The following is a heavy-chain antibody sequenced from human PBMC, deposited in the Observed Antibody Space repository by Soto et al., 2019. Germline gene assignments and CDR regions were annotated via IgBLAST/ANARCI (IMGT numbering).Heavy chain of an antibody. Sequence: PSETLSLTCTVSGGSISSGGYYWSWIRQHPGKGLEWIGYIYYSGSTYYNPSLKSRVTISVDTSKNQFSLKLSSVTAADTAVYYCARDTGKAVVVAATLHAFDIWGQGTMVTVSS. D-gene: IGHD2-15*01. J-gene: IGHJ3*02. V-gene: IGHV4-31*02. CDR2: IYYSGST. CDR3: ARDTGKAVVVAATLHAFDI. CDR1: GGSISSGGYY.